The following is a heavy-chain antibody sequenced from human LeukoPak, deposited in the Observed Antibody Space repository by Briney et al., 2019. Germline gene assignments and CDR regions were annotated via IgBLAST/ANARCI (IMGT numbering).Heavy chain of an antibody. Sequence: SVKVSCKASGGTFSSYAISWVRQAPGQGLEWMGGIIPIFGTANYAQKFQGRVTITADESTSTAYMELSSLRSEDTAVYYCASHNCSSTSCYTAYYYYGMDVWGQGTTVTVSS. V-gene: IGHV1-69*13. D-gene: IGHD2-2*02. CDR3: ASHNCSSTSCYTAYYYYGMDV. CDR1: GGTFSSYA. J-gene: IGHJ6*02. CDR2: IIPIFGTA.